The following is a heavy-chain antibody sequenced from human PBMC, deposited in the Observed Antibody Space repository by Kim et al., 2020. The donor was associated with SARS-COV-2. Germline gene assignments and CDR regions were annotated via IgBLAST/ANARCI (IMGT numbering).Heavy chain of an antibody. CDR3: AKDTSNWNYAWFDP. J-gene: IGHJ5*02. V-gene: IGHV3-43*01. D-gene: IGHD1-7*01. Sequence: ADSVKGRFTISRDNSKNSLYLQMNSLRTEDTALYYCAKDTSNWNYAWFDPWGQGTLVTVSS.